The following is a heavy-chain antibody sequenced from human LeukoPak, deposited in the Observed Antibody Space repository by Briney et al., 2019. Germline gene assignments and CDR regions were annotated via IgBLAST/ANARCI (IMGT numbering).Heavy chain of an antibody. J-gene: IGHJ6*03. CDR3: AKDISTRKEYYYYMDV. CDR1: GFTFDDYA. D-gene: IGHD5/OR15-5a*01. CDR2: ISWNSGSI. V-gene: IGHV3-9*01. Sequence: GRSLRLSCAASGFTFDDYAMHWVRQAPGKGLEWVSGISWNSGSIGYADSVKGRFTISRDNAKNSLYLQMNSLRAEDTALYYCAKDISTRKEYYYYMDVWGKGTTVTVSS.